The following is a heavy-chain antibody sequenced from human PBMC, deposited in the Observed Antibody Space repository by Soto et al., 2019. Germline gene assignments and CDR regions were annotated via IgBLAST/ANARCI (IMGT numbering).Heavy chain of an antibody. CDR1: GGSMRSGSYY. CDR2: ISNSGNT. CDR3: ARGSFSSSSSWFDP. Sequence: PSETLSLTCSVSGGSMRSGSYYWTWIRQHPGKGLEWVAYISNSGNTYYNPSPETRLTISLDTSKNLFSLSLTSVTAADTALYYCARGSFSSSSSWFDPWGQGTLVTVSS. J-gene: IGHJ5*02. V-gene: IGHV4-31*03. D-gene: IGHD6-6*01.